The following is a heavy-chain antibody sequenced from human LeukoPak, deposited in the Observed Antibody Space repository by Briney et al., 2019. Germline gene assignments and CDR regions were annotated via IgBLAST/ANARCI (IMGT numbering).Heavy chain of an antibody. CDR3: ARHSRGRWYVFDY. D-gene: IGHD6-13*01. J-gene: IGHJ4*02. V-gene: IGHV3-53*01. Sequence: PGGSLRLSCAASGFTVSSNYMSWVRQAPGKGLEWVSVIYRGGGTNYADSVKGRFTVSRDNSKNTLYLQMNSLRAEDTAVYYCARHSRGRWYVFDYWGQGTLVTVSS. CDR2: IYRGGGT. CDR1: GFTVSSNY.